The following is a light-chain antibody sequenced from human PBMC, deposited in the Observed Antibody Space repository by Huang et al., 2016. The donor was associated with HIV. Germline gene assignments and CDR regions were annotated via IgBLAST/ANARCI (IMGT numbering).Light chain of an antibody. CDR3: QQRSDWPPT. J-gene: IGKJ1*01. Sequence: EIVLAQSPVTLSLSPGERATLACRASQSVSVYLACYQQKAGQPPRLLLYNASNRATGIPARFSGSGSGTDFTLTISSLEPEDFAVYYCQQRSDWPPTCGRGTKVEIK. V-gene: IGKV3-11*01. CDR2: NAS. CDR1: QSVSVY.